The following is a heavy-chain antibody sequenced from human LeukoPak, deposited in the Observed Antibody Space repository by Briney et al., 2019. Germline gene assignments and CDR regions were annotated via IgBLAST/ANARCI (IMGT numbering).Heavy chain of an antibody. Sequence: GASVKVSCKASGYTFTSYGISWVRQAPGQGLEWMGWISAYNGNTNYAQKLQGRITMTTDTSTSTAYMELRSLRSDDTAVYYCARVGKWYSSSLMGYWGQGTLVTVSS. D-gene: IGHD6-13*01. CDR1: GYTFTSYG. V-gene: IGHV1-18*01. CDR2: ISAYNGNT. J-gene: IGHJ4*02. CDR3: ARVGKWYSSSLMGY.